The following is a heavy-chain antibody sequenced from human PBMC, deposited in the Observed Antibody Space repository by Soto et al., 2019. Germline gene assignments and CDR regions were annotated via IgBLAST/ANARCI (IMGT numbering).Heavy chain of an antibody. CDR3: ARSLRAVVMSDAFDI. J-gene: IGHJ3*02. V-gene: IGHV4-39*07. D-gene: IGHD2-15*01. CDR2: IYYSGST. CDR1: GGSISSSSYY. Sequence: SETLSLTCTVSGGSISSSSYYWGWIRQPPGKGLEWIGSIYYSGSTNYNPSLKSRVTISVDTSKNQFSLKLSSVTAADTAVYYCARSLRAVVMSDAFDIWGQGTMVTVSS.